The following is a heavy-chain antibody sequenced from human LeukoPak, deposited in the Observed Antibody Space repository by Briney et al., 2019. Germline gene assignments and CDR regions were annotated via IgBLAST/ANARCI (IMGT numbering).Heavy chain of an antibody. J-gene: IGHJ5*02. CDR2: IYTSGST. D-gene: IGHD1-1*01. Sequence: SETLSLTCTVSGGSISSYYWSWIRQPPGKGLEWIGYIYTSGSTNYNPSLESRVTISVDTSKNQFSLKLSSVTAADTAVYYCARGMSRGWNPDRRNWFDPWGQGTLVTVSS. V-gene: IGHV4-4*09. CDR1: GGSISSYY. CDR3: ARGMSRGWNPDRRNWFDP.